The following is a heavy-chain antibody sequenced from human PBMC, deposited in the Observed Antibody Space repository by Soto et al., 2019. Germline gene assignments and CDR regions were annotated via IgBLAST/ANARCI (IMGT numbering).Heavy chain of an antibody. J-gene: IGHJ4*02. Sequence: GGSLRLSCAASGFTFSSYSMNWVRQAPGKGLEWVSYISSSSSTIYYADSVKGRFTISRDNAKNSLYLQMNSLRAEDTAVYYCAREGLGFSRWLVSYFDYWGQGTLVTVSS. V-gene: IGHV3-48*01. CDR2: ISSSSSTI. D-gene: IGHD6-19*01. CDR3: AREGLGFSRWLVSYFDY. CDR1: GFTFSSYS.